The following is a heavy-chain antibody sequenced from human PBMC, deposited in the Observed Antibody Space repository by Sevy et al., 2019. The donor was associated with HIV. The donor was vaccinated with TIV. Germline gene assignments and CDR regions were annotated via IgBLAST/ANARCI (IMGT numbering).Heavy chain of an antibody. D-gene: IGHD3-22*01. J-gene: IGHJ5*02. CDR2: ISSSGGNT. V-gene: IGHV3-23*01. CDR3: ARRDSSSLFDP. CDR1: RFTFSSYA. Sequence: GGSLRLSCAASRFTFSSYAMSWVRQAPGKGLEWVSGISSSGGNTYYADSVKGRFTISRDNSKNTLYLQMSSLRAEDTAVYYCARRDSSSLFDPWGQGSLVTVSS.